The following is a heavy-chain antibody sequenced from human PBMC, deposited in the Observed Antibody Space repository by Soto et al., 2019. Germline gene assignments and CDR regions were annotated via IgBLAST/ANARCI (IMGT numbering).Heavy chain of an antibody. V-gene: IGHV4-39*01. D-gene: IGHD2-15*01. J-gene: IGHJ4*02. CDR1: GGSISSSSYY. CDR2: IYYSGST. Sequence: PSETLSLTCTVSGGSISSSSYYWGWIRQPPGKGLEWIGSIYYSGSTYYNPSLNSRFTISVYTSKNQFSLKLSSVTAADTAVYYCARHTPAISISDHWGQGTLVTVSS. CDR3: ARHTPAISISDH.